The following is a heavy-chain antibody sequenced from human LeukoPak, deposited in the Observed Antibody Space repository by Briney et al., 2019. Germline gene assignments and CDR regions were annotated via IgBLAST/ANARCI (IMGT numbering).Heavy chain of an antibody. D-gene: IGHD3-3*01. CDR1: GFTFSPNY. CDR2: IDEDGKTI. CDR3: VSDLCGGDDQ. Sequence: GGSLRLSCVASGFTFSPNYMSWVRQIPGKPLEWVSRIDEDGKTIDYADSVKGRFTISRDNAKDTLYLQMSSLRDEDTAVYYCVSDLCGGDDQWGRGTLVTVSS. V-gene: IGHV3-74*01. J-gene: IGHJ5*02.